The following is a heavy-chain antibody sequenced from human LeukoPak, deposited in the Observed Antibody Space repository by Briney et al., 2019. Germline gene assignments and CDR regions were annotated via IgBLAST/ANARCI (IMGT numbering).Heavy chain of an antibody. CDR3: ARDPDDYGDYSYFDY. J-gene: IGHJ4*02. Sequence: GGSLRLSCAASGFTFSSYGMHWVRQAPGKGLEWVAVIWYDGSNKYYADSVKGRFTISRDNSKNTLFLQMNSLRAEYTAVYYCARDPDDYGDYSYFDYWGQGTLVTVSS. CDR2: IWYDGSNK. V-gene: IGHV3-33*01. CDR1: GFTFSSYG. D-gene: IGHD4-17*01.